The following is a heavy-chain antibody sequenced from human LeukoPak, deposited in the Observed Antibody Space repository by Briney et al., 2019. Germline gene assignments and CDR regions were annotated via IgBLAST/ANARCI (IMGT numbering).Heavy chain of an antibody. V-gene: IGHV3-21*01. Sequence: GGSLRLSCAASGFTFSSYSMNWVRQAPGKGLEWVSSISTSSSYIYYADSVKGRFTISRDNAKKSLYLQMNSLRAEDTAVYYCARERYNYGPGEVDYWGQGTLVTVSS. J-gene: IGHJ4*02. CDR3: ARERYNYGPGEVDY. D-gene: IGHD3-10*01. CDR2: ISTSSSYI. CDR1: GFTFSSYS.